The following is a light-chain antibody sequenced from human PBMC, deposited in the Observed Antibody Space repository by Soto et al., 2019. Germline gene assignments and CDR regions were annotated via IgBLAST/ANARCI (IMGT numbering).Light chain of an antibody. CDR1: SSDVGGYNY. V-gene: IGLV2-14*03. J-gene: IGLJ1*01. Sequence: QSALTQPASVSGSPGQSITISCTGTSSDVGGYNYVSWYQQHPGKAPKVMIFDVSNRPSGVSNRFSGSKSGNTASLTISGLQAEDDADYYCCSYSSSSTDVFGTGTKLTVL. CDR2: DVS. CDR3: CSYSSSSTDV.